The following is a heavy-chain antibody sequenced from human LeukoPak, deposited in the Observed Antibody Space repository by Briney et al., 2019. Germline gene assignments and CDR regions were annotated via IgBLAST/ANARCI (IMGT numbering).Heavy chain of an antibody. CDR1: GGSISSGDYY. Sequence: SETLSLTCTVSGGSISSGDYYWRWIRQPPGTGLEWIGYIYYSGSTYYNPSLKSRVTISVDTSKNQFSLKLSSVTAADTAVYYCARSAGGQQLVHWFDPWGQGTLVTVSS. D-gene: IGHD6-13*01. CDR3: ARSAGGQQLVHWFDP. V-gene: IGHV4-30-4*01. J-gene: IGHJ5*02. CDR2: IYYSGST.